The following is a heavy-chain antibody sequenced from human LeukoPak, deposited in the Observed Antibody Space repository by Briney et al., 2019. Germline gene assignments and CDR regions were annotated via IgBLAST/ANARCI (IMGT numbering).Heavy chain of an antibody. CDR2: IKSKTDGGTT. CDR3: TTYSSSYYSFDY. Sequence: PGGSLRLSCVASGFTLSNYWMSWVRQAPGKGLEWVGRIKSKTDGGTTEYAAPVKGRFTISRDDSKNTLYLQMNSLKTEDTAIYYCTTYSSSYYSFDYWGQGTLVTVSS. D-gene: IGHD6-13*01. CDR1: GFTLSNYW. V-gene: IGHV3-15*01. J-gene: IGHJ4*02.